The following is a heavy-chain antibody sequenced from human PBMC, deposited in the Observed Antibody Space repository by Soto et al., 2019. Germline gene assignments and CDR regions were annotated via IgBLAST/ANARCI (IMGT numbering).Heavy chain of an antibody. CDR2: ISYDGSNR. CDR1: GDSGFSFSSYG. V-gene: IGHV3-30*18. CDR3: AQDRMGRSYYYGMDV. D-gene: IGHD2-15*01. J-gene: IGHJ6*02. Sequence: QVHLVESGGGVVQPGGSLRLSCAASGDSGFSFSSYGIHWVRQAPGNGLEWVSVISYDGSNRHFADSVTGRFAVSRDDAMNTVYLQMNALRPEDTAVYYCAQDRMGRSYYYGMDVWGQGTTVTVSS.